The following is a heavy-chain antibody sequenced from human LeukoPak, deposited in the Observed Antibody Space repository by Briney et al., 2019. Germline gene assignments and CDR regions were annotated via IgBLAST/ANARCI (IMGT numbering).Heavy chain of an antibody. CDR3: ARHGGWDFAL. CDR1: GGSLSGYY. V-gene: IGHV4-34*01. CDR2: SHHGGRT. Sequence: SETLSLTCAVYGGSLSGYYSSWFRQSPRKGLEWIGESHHGGRTKYHPALQSRVTISADTPNNQFYLKLNSVTAADTAVYCCARHGGWDFALWGPGTLVTVSS. D-gene: IGHD3-10*01. J-gene: IGHJ2*01.